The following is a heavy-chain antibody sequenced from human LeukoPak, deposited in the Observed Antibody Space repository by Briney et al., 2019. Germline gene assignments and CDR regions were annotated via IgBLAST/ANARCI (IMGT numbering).Heavy chain of an antibody. J-gene: IGHJ4*02. V-gene: IGHV1-69*13. CDR2: IIPIFGTA. CDR3: ATVSRDKGLDY. D-gene: IGHD2-21*01. CDR1: GGTFSSYA. Sequence: GASVKVSCKASGGTFSSYAISWVRQAPGQGLEWMGGIIPIFGTANYAQKFQGRVTITADESTSTAYMELSSLRPEDTAVYYCATVSRDKGLDYWGQGTLVTVSS.